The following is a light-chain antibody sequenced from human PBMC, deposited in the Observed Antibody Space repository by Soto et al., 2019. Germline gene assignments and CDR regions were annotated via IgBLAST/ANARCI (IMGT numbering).Light chain of an antibody. Sequence: QSVLTQPASVSGSPGQSLPISCPGTSSDGGSYNLVSWYQQHPGKAPKLMIYEVSKRPSGVSNRFSGSKSGNTASLTISGLQAEEEADYYCCSYAGSSTSPYVFGTGTKVTVL. CDR3: CSYAGSSTSPYV. J-gene: IGLJ1*01. CDR2: EVS. V-gene: IGLV2-23*02. CDR1: SSDGGSYNL.